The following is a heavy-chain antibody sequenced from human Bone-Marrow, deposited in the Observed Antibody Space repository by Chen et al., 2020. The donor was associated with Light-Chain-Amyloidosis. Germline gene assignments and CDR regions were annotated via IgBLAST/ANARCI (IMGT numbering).Heavy chain of an antibody. D-gene: IGHD3-9*01. CDR2: ISGSGGSR. CDR1: GFAFSSYA. V-gene: IGHV3-23*04. J-gene: IGHJ3*02. CDR3: AKDISYDDILPGYPADAFDI. Sequence: EVQLVESGGGLLQRGGSLRLSCAASGFAFSSYAMSGVRQAPGKGLEWVSTISGSGGSRYYGDAVKGRLSISRDNSKNELLLQMISLRAEDTAVYYCAKDISYDDILPGYPADAFDIWGQGTMVTVSS.